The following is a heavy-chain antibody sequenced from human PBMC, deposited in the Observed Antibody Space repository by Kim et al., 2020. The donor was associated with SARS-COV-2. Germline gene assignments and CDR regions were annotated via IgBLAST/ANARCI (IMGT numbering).Heavy chain of an antibody. D-gene: IGHD2-21*02. CDR2: IYSSGST. Sequence: SETLSLTCTVSGGSISTNYWGWIRQSAGKGLEWIWRIYSSGSTDYNASLKSRVAMSVDTSKNQFSLELSSVTAADTAVYFCARGPPRADCGANCYLDYWGQGTLVTVSA. V-gene: IGHV4-4*07. J-gene: IGHJ4*02. CDR1: GGSISTNY. CDR3: ARGPPRADCGANCYLDY.